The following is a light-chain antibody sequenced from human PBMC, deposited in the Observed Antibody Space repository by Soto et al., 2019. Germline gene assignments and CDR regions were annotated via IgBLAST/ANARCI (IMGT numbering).Light chain of an antibody. CDR3: QSFDSNLSGSF. Sequence: QSVLTQPPSVSGAPGQRVTISCTGSSFNIGAGYDVHWYQQLPGTAPKLLIYGNSNRPSGVPDRFSGSKSGTSASLAITGLQAEDEADYYCQSFDSNLSGSFFGTGTKQTVL. CDR1: SFNIGAGYD. V-gene: IGLV1-40*01. CDR2: GNS. J-gene: IGLJ1*01.